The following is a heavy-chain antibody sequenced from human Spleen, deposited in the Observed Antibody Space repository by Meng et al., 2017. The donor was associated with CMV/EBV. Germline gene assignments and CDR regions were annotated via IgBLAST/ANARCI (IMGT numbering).Heavy chain of an antibody. CDR2: ISAGGDNM. CDR3: ARHEGAGTTAAFDL. CDR1: GFTFSDYY. V-gene: IGHV3-11*01. D-gene: IGHD6-19*01. J-gene: IGHJ3*01. Sequence: GGSLRLSCAASGFTFSDYYMSWIRQAPGKGLEWISYISAGGDNMYYGDSVKGRFTTSRDNAKNSLYLQMTSLRAEDTALYYCARHEGAGTTAAFDLWGQGTMVTVSS.